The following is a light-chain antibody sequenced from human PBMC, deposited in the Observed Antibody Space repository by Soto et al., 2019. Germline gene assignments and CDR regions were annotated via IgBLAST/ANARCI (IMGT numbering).Light chain of an antibody. V-gene: IGKV3-20*01. CDR2: VAS. CDR1: ESVSSTY. J-gene: IGKJ4*01. Sequence: ETVLTQSPGTLSLSPGARATLSCRASESVSSTYVAWYQQKHGRAPRLLIHVASNRATGIPDRFSGSVSGTDFTLTISRLEPEDFAVYYCQQYERFPLTFGGGTKVEIK. CDR3: QQYERFPLT.